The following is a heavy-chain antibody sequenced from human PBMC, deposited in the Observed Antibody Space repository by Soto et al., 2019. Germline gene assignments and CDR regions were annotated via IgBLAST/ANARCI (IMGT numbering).Heavy chain of an antibody. CDR3: ASMVRGVIRYFDY. V-gene: IGHV1-69*13. D-gene: IGHD3-10*01. CDR1: GGTFSSYA. CDR2: IIPIFGTA. Sequence: SVKVSCKASGGTFSSYAISWVRQAPGQGLEWMGGIIPIFGTANYAQKFQGRVTITADESTSTAYMELSSLRFEDTAVYYCASMVRGVIRYFDYWGQGTLVTVSS. J-gene: IGHJ4*02.